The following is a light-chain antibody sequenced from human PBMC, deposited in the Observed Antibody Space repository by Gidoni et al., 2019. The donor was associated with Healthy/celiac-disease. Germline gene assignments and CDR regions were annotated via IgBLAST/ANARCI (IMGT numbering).Light chain of an antibody. CDR2: RNN. J-gene: IGLJ3*02. CDR1: SSTLGSNY. CDR3: AAWDDSLSVNWV. Sequence: QSVMTQPPSASGTPGQSVTISCSGSSSTLGSNYVYWYQQLPGTAPKLLIYRNNHRPSGVPDRFSGSKSGTSSSLAISGLRSEDEADYYWAAWDDSLSVNWVFGGGTKLTVL. V-gene: IGLV1-47*01.